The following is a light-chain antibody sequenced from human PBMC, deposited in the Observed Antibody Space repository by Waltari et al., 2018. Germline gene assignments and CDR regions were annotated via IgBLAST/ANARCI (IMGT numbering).Light chain of an antibody. CDR1: TLGDGY. V-gene: IGLV3-1*01. Sequence: SYELTQPPSVSVSPGQTATITCSGDTLGDGYASWYQQKPGQSPVLVIYQGVRRPSGIPERFAGSNSGNTANLTITGTQSMDDADYYCQAWDSNIVLFGGGTKLTVL. CDR2: QGV. CDR3: QAWDSNIVL. J-gene: IGLJ2*01.